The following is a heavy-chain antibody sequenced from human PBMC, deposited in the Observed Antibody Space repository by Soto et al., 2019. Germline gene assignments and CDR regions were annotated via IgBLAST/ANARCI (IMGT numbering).Heavy chain of an antibody. CDR1: GYTFTSYG. J-gene: IGHJ4*01. Sequence: GASVKVSCKASGYTFTSYGISWVRQAPGQGLEWMGWISAYNGNTNYAQKLQGRVTMTTDTSTSTAYMELRSLRSDDTAVYYCASGRLYPRGVAGAWHFDYSGQGTLVTVSS. D-gene: IGHD6-19*01. CDR3: ASGRLYPRGVAGAWHFDY. CDR2: ISAYNGNT. V-gene: IGHV1-18*01.